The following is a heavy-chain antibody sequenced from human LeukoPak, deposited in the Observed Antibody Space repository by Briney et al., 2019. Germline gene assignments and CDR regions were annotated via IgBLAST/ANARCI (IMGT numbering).Heavy chain of an antibody. CDR1: GYSFSTYW. CDR3: VGMHRINMVRGVIGAFDI. J-gene: IGHJ3*02. D-gene: IGHD3-10*01. Sequence: GESLKISCRGYGYSFSTYWIGWVCQMPGKGLEWMGSIYPGDSDTRYSPSFQGQVTISADKSISTAYLQWSSLKASDTAMYYCVGMHRINMVRGVIGAFDIWGQGTMVTVSS. CDR2: IYPGDSDT. V-gene: IGHV5-51*01.